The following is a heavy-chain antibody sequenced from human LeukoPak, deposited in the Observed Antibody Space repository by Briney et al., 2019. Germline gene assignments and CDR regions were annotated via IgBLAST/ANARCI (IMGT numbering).Heavy chain of an antibody. CDR1: GFTFSTYS. Sequence: GGSLRLPCAASGFTFSTYSMNWVRQSPGKGLEWVSAISDSGGYTYYADSVKGRFTISRDNAKNSLYLQMNSLKAEDTAVYYCARETGPFDFWGQGALVTVSS. V-gene: IGHV3-21*01. CDR2: ISDSGGYT. CDR3: ARETGPFDF. J-gene: IGHJ4*02. D-gene: IGHD3-9*01.